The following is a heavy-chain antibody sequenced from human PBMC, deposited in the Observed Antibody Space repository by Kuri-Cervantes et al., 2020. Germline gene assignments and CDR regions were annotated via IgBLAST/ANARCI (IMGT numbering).Heavy chain of an antibody. CDR3: ARYVYGVTTQFDY. J-gene: IGHJ4*02. D-gene: IGHD4-17*01. Sequence: GGSLRLSCAASGFTFSSYSMNWVRQAPGKGLEWVSSISSSSSYIYYADSVKGRFTISRDNAKNSLYLQMNSLRAEDTAVYYCARYVYGVTTQFDYWGQGTQVTVSS. V-gene: IGHV3-21*06. CDR2: ISSSSSYI. CDR1: GFTFSSYS.